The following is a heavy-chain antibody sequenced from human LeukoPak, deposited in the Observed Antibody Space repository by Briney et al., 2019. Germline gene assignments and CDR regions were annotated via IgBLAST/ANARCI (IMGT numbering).Heavy chain of an antibody. V-gene: IGHV3-30*04. CDR3: AREGLDRGYFDY. J-gene: IGHJ4*02. CDR1: GFTFSTYV. CDR2: ISSDEKNK. D-gene: IGHD1-14*01. Sequence: GGSLRLSCAASGFTFSTYVMHWVRQAPGKGLEWVAVISSDEKNKYYADSVKGRFTISRDNAKNSLYLQMNSLRAEDTAVYYCAREGLDRGYFDYWGQGTLVTVSS.